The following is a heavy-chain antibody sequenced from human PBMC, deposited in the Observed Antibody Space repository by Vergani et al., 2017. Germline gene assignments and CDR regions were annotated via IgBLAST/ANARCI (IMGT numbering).Heavy chain of an antibody. J-gene: IGHJ4*02. CDR1: GFTFSSYS. CDR3: AKDWGATVTKGIFDY. V-gene: IGHV3-21*01. D-gene: IGHD4-17*01. Sequence: EVQLVESGGGLVKPGGSLRLSCAASGFTFSSYSMNWVRQAPGKGLEWVSSISSSSSYIYYADSVKGRFTISRDNAKNSLYLQMNSLRAEDTAVYYCAKDWGATVTKGIFDYWGQGTLVTVSS. CDR2: ISSSSSYI.